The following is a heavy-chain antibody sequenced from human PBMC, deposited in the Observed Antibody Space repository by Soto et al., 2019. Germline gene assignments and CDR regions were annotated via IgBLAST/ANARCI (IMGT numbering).Heavy chain of an antibody. J-gene: IGHJ5*02. Sequence: SETLSLTCTVSGGSISSYYWSWIRQPPGKGLEWIGYIYYSGSTNYNPSLKSRVTISVDTSKNQFSLKLSSVTAADTAVYYCARGSQQTDFWSGYYINWFDPWGQGTLVTVSS. D-gene: IGHD3-3*01. CDR2: IYYSGST. CDR1: GGSISSYY. CDR3: ARGSQQTDFWSGYYINWFDP. V-gene: IGHV4-59*01.